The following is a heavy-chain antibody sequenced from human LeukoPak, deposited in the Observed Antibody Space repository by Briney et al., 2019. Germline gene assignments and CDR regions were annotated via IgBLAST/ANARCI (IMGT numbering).Heavy chain of an antibody. CDR3: ARLSSDFWSGYSIDY. V-gene: IGHV4-39*01. J-gene: IGHJ4*02. CDR2: IYYSGST. D-gene: IGHD3-3*01. CDR1: GGSIISSSYY. Sequence: SETLSLTCTVSGGSIISSSYYWGWIRQPPGKGLEWIGNIYYSGSTYYNPSLKSRVTISVDTSKNQFSLKLSSVIAADTAMYYCARLSSDFWSGYSIDYWGQGTLVTVSS.